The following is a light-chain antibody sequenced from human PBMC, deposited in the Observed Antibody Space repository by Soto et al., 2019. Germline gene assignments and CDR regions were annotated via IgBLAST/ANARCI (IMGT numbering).Light chain of an antibody. Sequence: DIVLTPTPLSSPATLGQPASISCRSSQSLVHSDGNTYFSWLQQRPGQPPRLLIYKISKRFPGVRDRFSGSGSGTDFTVKISRVEAEDVGVYYCMQATQSYTFGQGTKLEMK. CDR2: KIS. CDR1: QSLVHSDGNTY. CDR3: MQATQSYT. J-gene: IGKJ2*01. V-gene: IGKV2-24*01.